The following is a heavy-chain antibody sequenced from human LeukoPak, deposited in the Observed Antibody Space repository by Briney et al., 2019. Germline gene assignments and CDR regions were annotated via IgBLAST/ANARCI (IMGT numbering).Heavy chain of an antibody. D-gene: IGHD5-12*01. CDR1: GFTFSDYY. Sequence: GGSLRLSCAASGFTFSDYYMSWIRQAPGKGLEWVSYISAGSSYTKYADSVKGRFTISRDNAKNSLYLQMNSLRAEDTAVYYCARRFLATPGGFDYWGQGTLVTVSS. V-gene: IGHV3-11*03. CDR2: ISAGSSYT. CDR3: ARRFLATPGGFDY. J-gene: IGHJ4*02.